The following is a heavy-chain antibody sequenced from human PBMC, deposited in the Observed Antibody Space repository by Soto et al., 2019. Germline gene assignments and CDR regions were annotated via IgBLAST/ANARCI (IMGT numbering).Heavy chain of an antibody. J-gene: IGHJ5*02. CDR1: GGSISSYY. V-gene: IGHV4-59*08. Sequence: QVQLQESGPGLVTPSETLSLTCTVSGGSISSYYWSWIRQPPGKGLEWIGYIYDSGSTNYNPYLKSRVTISVDTSKNQFSLRLSSVTAADTAVYYCARRRDCYNGHWFDACGQGTLVTVSS. D-gene: IGHD2-21*01. CDR3: ARRRDCYNGHWFDA. CDR2: IYDSGST.